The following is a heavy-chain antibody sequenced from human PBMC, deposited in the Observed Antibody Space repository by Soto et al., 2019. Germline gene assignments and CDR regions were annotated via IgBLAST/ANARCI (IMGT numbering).Heavy chain of an antibody. V-gene: IGHV1-3*01. Sequence: QVQLVQSGAEVKKPGASVKVSCTASGYTFTSYAMHWVRQAPGQRLEWMGWINAGHGNTKYSQKFQGRVTITRDTSASTAYMELSSLRSEDTAVYYCARDYYGSGTSIYGMDVWGQGTTVTVSS. D-gene: IGHD3-10*01. CDR3: ARDYYGSGTSIYGMDV. CDR1: GYTFTSYA. CDR2: INAGHGNT. J-gene: IGHJ6*02.